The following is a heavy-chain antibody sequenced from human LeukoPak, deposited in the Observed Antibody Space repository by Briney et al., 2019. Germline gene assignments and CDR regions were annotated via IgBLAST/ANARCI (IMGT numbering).Heavy chain of an antibody. V-gene: IGHV1-69*13. CDR3: ARHYYDESMLFDY. J-gene: IGHJ4*02. CDR2: IIPIFGTA. CDR1: GGTFSSYA. Sequence: GASVKVSCKASGGTFSSYAISWVRQAPGQGLEWMGGIIPIFGTANYAQKFQGRVTITADESTSTAYMELSSLRSEDTAVYYCARHYYDESMLFDYWGQGTLVTVSS. D-gene: IGHD3-22*01.